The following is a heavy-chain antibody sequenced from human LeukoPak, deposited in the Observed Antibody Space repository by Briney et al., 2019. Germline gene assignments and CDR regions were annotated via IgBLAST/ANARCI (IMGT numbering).Heavy chain of an antibody. Sequence: SETLSLTCTVSGGSISSGSYYWSWIRQPAGKVLEWIGRIYTSGSTNYNPSLKSRVTISVDTSKNQFSLKLSSVTAADTAVYYCARAVGAYCSSTSCYGYYFDYWGQGTLVTVSS. CDR2: IYTSGST. CDR3: ARAVGAYCSSTSCYGYYFDY. J-gene: IGHJ4*02. CDR1: GGSISSGSYY. V-gene: IGHV4-61*02. D-gene: IGHD2-2*01.